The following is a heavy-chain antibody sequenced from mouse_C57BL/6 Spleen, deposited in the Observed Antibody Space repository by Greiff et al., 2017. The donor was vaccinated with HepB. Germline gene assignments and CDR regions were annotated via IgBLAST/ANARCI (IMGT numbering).Heavy chain of an antibody. Sequence: VQLQQSGAELVRPGASVTLSCKASGYTFTDYEMHWVKQTPVHGLEWIGAIDPETGGTAYNQKFKGKAILTADKSSSTAYMELRSLTSEDSAVYYCTRENSNYFFDYWGQGTTLTVSS. CDR3: TRENSNYFFDY. J-gene: IGHJ2*01. D-gene: IGHD2-5*01. CDR2: IDPETGGT. V-gene: IGHV1-15*01. CDR1: GYTFTDYE.